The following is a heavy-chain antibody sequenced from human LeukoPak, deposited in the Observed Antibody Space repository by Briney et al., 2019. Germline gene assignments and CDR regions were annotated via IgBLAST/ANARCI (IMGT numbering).Heavy chain of an antibody. J-gene: IGHJ3*02. V-gene: IGHV3-30*02. CDR1: GFTFSSNG. CDR2: IQYGGSKK. Sequence: GGSLRLSCVASGFTFSSNGMHWVRQAPGKGLEWVTFIQYGGSKKYYADSVKGRFTISRDNSKNTLYLEMNSLRAEDTAVYYCARGGSYFSAFDIWGQGTMVTVPS. CDR3: ARGGSYFSAFDI. D-gene: IGHD1-26*01.